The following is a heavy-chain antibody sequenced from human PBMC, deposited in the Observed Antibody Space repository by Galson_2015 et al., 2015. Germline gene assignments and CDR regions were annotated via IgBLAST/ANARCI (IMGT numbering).Heavy chain of an antibody. CDR3: ATSNADVYCRGGSCYLDS. Sequence: SVKVSCKASGGTFSIFAISWVRQAPGQRLEWMGGLLPIYGTPNYAQKFQGRVTITADESTSTAYMELSSLTSEDTAVFYCATSNADVYCRGGSCYLDSWGQGTLVTVSS. CDR1: GGTFSIFA. J-gene: IGHJ4*02. CDR2: LLPIYGTP. V-gene: IGHV1-69*13. D-gene: IGHD2-15*01.